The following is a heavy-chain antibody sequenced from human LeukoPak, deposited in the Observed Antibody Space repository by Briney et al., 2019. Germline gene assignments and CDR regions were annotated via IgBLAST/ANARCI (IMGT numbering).Heavy chain of an antibody. D-gene: IGHD5-12*01. J-gene: IGHJ3*02. CDR1: GFTFSSYS. CDR3: ARVHILATVRDAFDI. CDR2: ISSTSSYI. V-gene: IGHV3-21*01. Sequence: GGSLRLSCAASGFTFSSYSMNWVRQAPGKGLEWVSSISSTSSYIYYADSVQGRFTISRDNAKNSLFLQMNSLRAEDTAVYYCARVHILATVRDAFDIWGQGTMVTVSS.